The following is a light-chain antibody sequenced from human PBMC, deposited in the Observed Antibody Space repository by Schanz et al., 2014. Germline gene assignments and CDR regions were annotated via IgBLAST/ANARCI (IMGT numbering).Light chain of an antibody. CDR1: SSDVGGYNY. V-gene: IGLV2-14*03. J-gene: IGLJ1*01. CDR2: DVS. Sequence: QSVLTQPASVSGSPGQSITISCTGTSSDVGGYNYVSWYQHHPGKAPKLMIYDVSNRPSGVSNRFPGSKSGNTASLTISGLQAEDEADYYCSSYRRTATVAVFGTGTKLTVL. CDR3: SSYRRTATVAV.